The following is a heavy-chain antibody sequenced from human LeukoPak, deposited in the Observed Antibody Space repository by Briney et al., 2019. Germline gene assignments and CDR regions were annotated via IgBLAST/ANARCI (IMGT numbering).Heavy chain of an antibody. J-gene: IGHJ4*02. Sequence: SGTLSLTCAVSGGSISSSNWWSWVRQPPGKGLEWIGEIYHSGSTNYNPSLKSRVTISVDKSKNQFSLKLSTVTAADTAVYYCARVKKDYDILTGYTEQDFDYWGQGTLVTVSS. CDR3: ARVKKDYDILTGYTEQDFDY. CDR2: IYHSGST. V-gene: IGHV4-4*02. D-gene: IGHD3-9*01. CDR1: GGSISSSNW.